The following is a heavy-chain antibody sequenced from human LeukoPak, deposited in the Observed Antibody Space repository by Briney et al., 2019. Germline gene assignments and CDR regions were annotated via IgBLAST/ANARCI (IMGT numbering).Heavy chain of an antibody. D-gene: IGHD1-14*01. J-gene: IGHJ4*02. V-gene: IGHV4-59*01. CDR1: GGSISSYY. CDR3: ARGPRGIDY. CDR2: IYYSGST. Sequence: PSETLSLTCTVSGGSISSYYWSWIRQPPGKALEWIGYIYYSGSTNYHPSLKSRVTISVDTSKNQFSLKLSSVTAADTAVYYCARGPRGIDYWGQGTLVTVSS.